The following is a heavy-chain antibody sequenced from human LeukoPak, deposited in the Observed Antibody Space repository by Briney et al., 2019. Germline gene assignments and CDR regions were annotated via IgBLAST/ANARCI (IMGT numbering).Heavy chain of an antibody. CDR3: AKDQSTAMVDY. Sequence: GRSLRLSCAASGFTFSTHGMHWVRQAPGKGLEWVAIIWYDGSKEYYADSVKGRFTISRDNSKNTLYLQMNRLRAEDTAVYYCAKDQSTAMVDYRGQGTLVTVSS. D-gene: IGHD5-18*01. J-gene: IGHJ4*02. V-gene: IGHV3-33*06. CDR2: IWYDGSKE. CDR1: GFTFSTHG.